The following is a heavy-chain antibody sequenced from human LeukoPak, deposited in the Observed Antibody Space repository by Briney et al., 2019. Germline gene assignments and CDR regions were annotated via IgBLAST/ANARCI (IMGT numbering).Heavy chain of an antibody. V-gene: IGHV1-2*02. J-gene: IGHJ4*02. CDR3: ARVEMATITGPKPLDY. D-gene: IGHD5-24*01. CDR2: MNPNSGGT. Sequence: ASVKVSCKASGYTFTGYYMHWVRQAPGQGLEWMGWMNPNSGGTNYAQKFQGRVTMTRDTSVSTAYMELSRLRSDDTAVYYCARVEMATITGPKPLDYWGQGTLVTVSS. CDR1: GYTFTGYY.